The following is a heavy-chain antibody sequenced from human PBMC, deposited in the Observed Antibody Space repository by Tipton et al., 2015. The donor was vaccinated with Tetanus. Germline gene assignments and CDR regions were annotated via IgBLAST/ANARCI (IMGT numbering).Heavy chain of an antibody. D-gene: IGHD6-6*01. J-gene: IGHJ3*02. CDR3: ARDDGHSSSFSAFDI. Sequence: SLRLSCAASGFTFSSYAMHWVRQAPGKGLEWVAVISYDGSNKYYADSVKGRFTISRDNSKNTLYLQMNSLRAEDTAVYYCARDDGHSSSFSAFDIWGQGTMVTVSS. CDR2: ISYDGSNK. V-gene: IGHV3-30-3*01. CDR1: GFTFSSYA.